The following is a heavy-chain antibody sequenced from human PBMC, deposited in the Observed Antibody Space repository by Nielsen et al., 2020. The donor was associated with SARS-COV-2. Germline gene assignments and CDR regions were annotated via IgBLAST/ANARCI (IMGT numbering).Heavy chain of an antibody. CDR2: ISGSGGST. CDR1: GFTFSSYA. Sequence: GGSLRLSCAASGFTFSSYAMSWVRQAPGKGLEWVSAISGSGGSTYYADSVKGRFTISRDNSKNTLYLQMNSLRAEDTAVYYCAKVPYSSRWDLTEPQDYWGQGTLVTVSS. V-gene: IGHV3-23*01. D-gene: IGHD6-13*01. CDR3: AKVPYSSRWDLTEPQDY. J-gene: IGHJ4*02.